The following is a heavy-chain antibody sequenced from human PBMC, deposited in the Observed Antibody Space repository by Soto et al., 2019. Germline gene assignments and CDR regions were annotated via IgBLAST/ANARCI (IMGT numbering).Heavy chain of an antibody. J-gene: IGHJ4*02. D-gene: IGHD4-17*01. CDR3: ATDLANGDYAQQTDY. CDR1: GYTLTELS. V-gene: IGHV1-24*01. Sequence: ASVKVFCKVSGYTLTELSMHWVRQAPGKGLEWMGGFDPEDGETIYAQKFQGRVTMTEDTSTDTAYMELSSLRSEDTAVYYCATDLANGDYAQQTDYWGQGTLVTVSS. CDR2: FDPEDGET.